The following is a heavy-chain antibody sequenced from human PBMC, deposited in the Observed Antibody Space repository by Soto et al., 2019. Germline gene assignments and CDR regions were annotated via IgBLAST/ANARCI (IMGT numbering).Heavy chain of an antibody. J-gene: IGHJ6*02. CDR1: GFTFSNAW. V-gene: IGHV3-15*07. Sequence: GGSLRLSCAASGFTFSNAWMNWVRQAPGKGLEWVGRIKSKTDGGTTDYAAPVKGRFTISRDDSKNTLYLQMNSLKTEDTARYYCTTAETYYYYGMDVWGQGTTVTVSS. CDR2: IKSKTDGGTT. CDR3: TTAETYYYYGMDV.